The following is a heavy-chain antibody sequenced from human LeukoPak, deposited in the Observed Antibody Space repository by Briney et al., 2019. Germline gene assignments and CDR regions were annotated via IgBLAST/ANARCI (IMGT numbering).Heavy chain of an antibody. CDR1: GFTVSSNS. CDR2: IYSGTI. D-gene: IGHD6-19*01. CDR3: ARSKNIAVAGTFDY. J-gene: IGHJ4*02. Sequence: GGSLRLSCTVSGFTVSSNSMSWVRQAPGKGLEWVSFIYSGTIHYSDSVKGRFTISRDNSKNTLYLQMNSLRAEDTAVYYCARSKNIAVAGTFDYWGQGTLVTVSS. V-gene: IGHV3-53*01.